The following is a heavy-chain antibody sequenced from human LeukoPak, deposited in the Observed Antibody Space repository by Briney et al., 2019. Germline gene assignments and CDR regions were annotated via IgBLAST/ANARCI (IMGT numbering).Heavy chain of an antibody. CDR1: GFTFSSYA. J-gene: IGHJ6*02. D-gene: IGHD3-10*01. CDR2: ISYDGSNK. V-gene: IGHV3-30-3*01. Sequence: GRSLRLSCAASGFTFSSYAMHWVRQAPGKGLEWVAVISYDGSNKYYADSVKGRFTISRDNSKNTLYLQMNSLRAEDTAVYYCAREDNMVRGVIRKYCGMDVWGQGTTVTVSS. CDR3: AREDNMVRGVIRKYCGMDV.